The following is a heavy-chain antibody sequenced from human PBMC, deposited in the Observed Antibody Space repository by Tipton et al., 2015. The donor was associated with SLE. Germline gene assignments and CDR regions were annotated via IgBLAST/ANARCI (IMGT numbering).Heavy chain of an antibody. J-gene: IGHJ4*02. CDR1: GGSISSSSYY. CDR2: IYYSGST. CDR3: ARRKQLASFDL. Sequence: TLSLTCTVSGGSISSSSYYWGWIRQPPGKGLEWIGSIYYSGSTYYNPSLKSRVTISLYTSKKQFTLKMSSVTAADTAIYYCARRKQLASFDLWGQGTLVTVSS. V-gene: IGHV4-39*01. D-gene: IGHD6-6*01.